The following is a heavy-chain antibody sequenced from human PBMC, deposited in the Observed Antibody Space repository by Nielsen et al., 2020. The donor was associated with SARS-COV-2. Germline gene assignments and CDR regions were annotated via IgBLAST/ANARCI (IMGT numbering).Heavy chain of an antibody. V-gene: IGHV4-30-4*01. D-gene: IGHD6-13*01. J-gene: IGHJ6*02. CDR3: ARDSGYSSSWYQLSVYYYYGMDV. Sequence: SETLSLTCTVSGGSISSDDYYWSWIRQPPGKGLEWIGYIYYSGSTYYNPSLKSRVTISVDTSKNQFSLKLSSVTAADTAVYYCARDSGYSSSWYQLSVYYYYGMDVWGQGTTVTVSS. CDR1: GGSISSDDYY. CDR2: IYYSGST.